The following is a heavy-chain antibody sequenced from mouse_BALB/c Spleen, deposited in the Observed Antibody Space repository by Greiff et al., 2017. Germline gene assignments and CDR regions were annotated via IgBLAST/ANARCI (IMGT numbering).Heavy chain of an antibody. J-gene: IGHJ3*01. Sequence: VQGVESGPGLVAPSQSLSITCTVSGFSLTSYGVHWVRQPPGKGLEWLGVIWAGGSTNYNSALMSRLSISKDNSKSQVFLKMNSLQTDDTAMYYCARDRGYGNYEGFAYWGQGTLVTVSA. CDR1: GFSLTSYG. CDR3: ARDRGYGNYEGFAY. D-gene: IGHD2-1*01. V-gene: IGHV2-9*02. CDR2: IWAGGST.